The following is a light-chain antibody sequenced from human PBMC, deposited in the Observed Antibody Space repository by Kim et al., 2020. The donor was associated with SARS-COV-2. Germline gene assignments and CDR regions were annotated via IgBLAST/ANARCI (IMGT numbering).Light chain of an antibody. V-gene: IGKV3-20*01. J-gene: IGKJ2*01. CDR1: QTVSSIY. CDR3: QQYGSPYT. CDR2: GAS. Sequence: EIVLTQSPGTLSLSPGERVTLSCRASQTVSSIYLAWYQQKPGQAPRLLIYGASSRATGIPGRFSGSGSGTDFTLTISRLEPEDFAVYYCQQYGSPYTFGQGTKLEI.